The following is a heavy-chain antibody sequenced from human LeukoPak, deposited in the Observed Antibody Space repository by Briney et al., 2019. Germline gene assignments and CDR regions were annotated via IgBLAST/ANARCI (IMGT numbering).Heavy chain of an antibody. CDR2: IYYSGGT. CDR1: GGSFSSGSYY. D-gene: IGHD2-15*01. CDR3: ARDQVGLYYYYYGMDV. J-gene: IGHJ6*02. V-gene: IGHV4-61*01. Sequence: SETLSLTCTVSGGSFSSGSYYWSWIRQPPGKGLEWIGYIYYSGGTNYNHSLKSRVTISVDTSKNQFSLKLSSVTAADTAVYYCARDQVGLYYYYYGMDVWGQGTTVTVSS.